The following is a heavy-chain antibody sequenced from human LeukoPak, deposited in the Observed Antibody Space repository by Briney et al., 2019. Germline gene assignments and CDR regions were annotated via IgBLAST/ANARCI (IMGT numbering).Heavy chain of an antibody. CDR2: IYYSGST. J-gene: IGHJ5*02. V-gene: IGHV4-39*01. D-gene: IGHD3-16*01. Sequence: SETLSLTCTVSGGSISSSNYYWGWIRQPPGKGLEWIGSIYYSGSTYYNPSLKSRVTLSVDTSKNQFSPKLSSVTAADTAVYYCARQLRGDYWFDPWGQGTLVTVSS. CDR3: ARQLRGDYWFDP. CDR1: GGSISSSNYY.